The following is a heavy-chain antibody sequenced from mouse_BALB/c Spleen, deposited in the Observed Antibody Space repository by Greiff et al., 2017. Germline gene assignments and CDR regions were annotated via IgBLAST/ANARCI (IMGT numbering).Heavy chain of an antibody. CDR3: VRSTMITGFDY. Sequence: EVMLVESGGGLVQPKGSLKLSCAASGFTFNTYAMNWVRQAPGKGLEWVARIRSKSNNYATYYADSVKDRFTISRDDSQSMLYLQMNNLKTEDTAMYYCVRSTMITGFDYWGQGTTLTVSS. J-gene: IGHJ2*01. CDR1: GFTFNTYA. D-gene: IGHD2-4*01. CDR2: IRSKSNNYAT. V-gene: IGHV10-1*02.